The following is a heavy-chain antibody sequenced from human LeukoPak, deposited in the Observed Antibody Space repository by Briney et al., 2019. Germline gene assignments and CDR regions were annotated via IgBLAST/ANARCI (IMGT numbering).Heavy chain of an antibody. V-gene: IGHV3-23*01. CDR2: ISGSGGST. CDR1: GFTFSSYA. CDR3: AKLGGWYYFDY. D-gene: IGHD6-19*01. Sequence: GGSLRLSCAASGFTFSSYAMSWVRQAPGKGLQGVSAISGSGGSTYYADSVKGRFTISRDNSKNTLYLQMNSLRAEDTAVYYCAKLGGWYYFDYWGQGTLVTVSS. J-gene: IGHJ4*02.